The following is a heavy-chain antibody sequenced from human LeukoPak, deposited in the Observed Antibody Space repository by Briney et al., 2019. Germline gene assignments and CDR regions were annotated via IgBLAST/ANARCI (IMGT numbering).Heavy chain of an antibody. Sequence: SETLSLTCTVSGDSISTYYWSWIRQPPGKGLEWIGYIYYRVTSDYNPSLKSRVTMSVDMSTRQISLKLSSVTAADTAVYYCARGEYSYGYFDYWGQGTLVTVSS. J-gene: IGHJ4*02. CDR3: ARGEYSYGYFDY. D-gene: IGHD5-18*01. CDR2: IYYRVTS. V-gene: IGHV4-59*01. CDR1: GDSISTYY.